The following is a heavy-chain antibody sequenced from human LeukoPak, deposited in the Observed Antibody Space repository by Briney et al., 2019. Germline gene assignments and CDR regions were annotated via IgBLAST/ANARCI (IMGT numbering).Heavy chain of an antibody. CDR3: ARGRRTHYGSGSYYNGQYYYYYGMDV. V-gene: IGHV4-34*01. CDR2: INHSGST. J-gene: IGHJ6*02. CDR1: GGSFSGYY. Sequence: SETLSLTCAVYGGSFSGYYWSWIRQPPGKGLEWIGEINHSGSTNYNPSLKSRVTISVGTSKNQFSLKLSSVTAADTAVYYCARGRRTHYGSGSYYNGQYYYYYGMDVWGQGTTVTVSS. D-gene: IGHD3-10*01.